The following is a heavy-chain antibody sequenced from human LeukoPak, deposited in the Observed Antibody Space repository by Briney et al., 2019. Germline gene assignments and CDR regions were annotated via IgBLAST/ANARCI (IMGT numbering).Heavy chain of an antibody. J-gene: IGHJ3*02. Sequence: SETLSLTCTVSGGSISSYYWSWLRQPPGKGLEWIGYIYYSGSTNYNPSLKSRVTISVDTSKNQFSLKLSSVTPADTAVYYCAGQEYYYDSSGYWSHAFDIWGQGTMVTVSS. V-gene: IGHV4-59*08. CDR3: AGQEYYYDSSGYWSHAFDI. CDR2: IYYSGST. CDR1: GGSISSYY. D-gene: IGHD3-22*01.